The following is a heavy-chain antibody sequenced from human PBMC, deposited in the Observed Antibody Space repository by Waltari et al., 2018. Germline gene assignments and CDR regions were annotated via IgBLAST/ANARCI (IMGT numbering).Heavy chain of an antibody. Sequence: WMGGIIPIFGTANYAQKFQGRVTITADKSTSTAYMELSSLRSEDTAVYYCAREGGGIAAAGTVGAFDIWGQGTMVTVSS. CDR3: AREGGGIAAAGTVGAFDI. D-gene: IGHD6-13*01. V-gene: IGHV1-69*06. CDR2: IIPIFGTA. J-gene: IGHJ3*02.